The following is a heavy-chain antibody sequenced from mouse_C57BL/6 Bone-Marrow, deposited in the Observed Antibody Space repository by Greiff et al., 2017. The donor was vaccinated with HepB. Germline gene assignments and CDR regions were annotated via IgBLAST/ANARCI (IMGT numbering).Heavy chain of an antibody. CDR2: IDPSDSYT. CDR3: ARGYYGSSYPAWFAY. D-gene: IGHD1-1*01. CDR1: GYTFTSYW. J-gene: IGHJ3*01. Sequence: QVQLQQPGAELVMPGASVKLSCKASGYTFTSYWMHWVKQRPGQGLEWIGEIDPSDSYTNYNQKFKGKSTLTVDKSSSTAYMQLSSLTSEDSAVYYCARGYYGSSYPAWFAYWGQGTVVTVSA. V-gene: IGHV1-69*01.